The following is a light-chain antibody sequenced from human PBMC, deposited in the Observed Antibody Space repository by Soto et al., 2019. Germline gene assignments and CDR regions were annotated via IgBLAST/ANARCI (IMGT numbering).Light chain of an antibody. J-gene: IGLJ2*01. Sequence: QAVVTQPPSASGTPGQRVTISCSGSSSNIGGNYAYWYQQLPGTAPKLLIYRNDQRPSGVPDRFSGSKSGTSASLAISGLRSEDEADYYCAAWDDSLSVVVFGGGTKVTVL. CDR2: RND. CDR1: SSNIGGNY. V-gene: IGLV1-47*01. CDR3: AAWDDSLSVVV.